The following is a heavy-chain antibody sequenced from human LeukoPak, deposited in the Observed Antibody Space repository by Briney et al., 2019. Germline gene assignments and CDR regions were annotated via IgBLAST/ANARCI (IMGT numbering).Heavy chain of an antibody. V-gene: IGHV3-30*18. Sequence: GGSLRLSCAASGFTFSSYGMHWVRQAPGKGLEWVAVISYDGSNKYYADSVKGRFTISRDNSKNTLYLQMNSLRAEDTAVYYCAKDLAGAVPNFDYWGQGTLVTVSS. CDR3: AKDLAGAVPNFDY. D-gene: IGHD3-16*01. CDR1: GFTFSSYG. J-gene: IGHJ4*02. CDR2: ISYDGSNK.